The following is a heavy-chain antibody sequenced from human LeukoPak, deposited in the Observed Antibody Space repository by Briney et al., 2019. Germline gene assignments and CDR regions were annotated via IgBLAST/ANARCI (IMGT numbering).Heavy chain of an antibody. CDR2: INPNSGGT. V-gene: IGHV1-2*02. Sequence: ASVKVSCKASGYTFTGYYMHWVRQAPGQGLEWMGWINPNSGGTNYAQKFQGRVTMTRDTSISTAHMELSRLRSDDTAVYYCARSPYRCSSTSCPNDAFDIWGQGTMVTVSS. CDR1: GYTFTGYY. D-gene: IGHD2-2*01. CDR3: ARSPYRCSSTSCPNDAFDI. J-gene: IGHJ3*02.